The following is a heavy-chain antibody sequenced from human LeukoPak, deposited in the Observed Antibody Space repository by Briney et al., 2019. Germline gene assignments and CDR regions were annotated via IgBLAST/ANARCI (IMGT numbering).Heavy chain of an antibody. J-gene: IGHJ4*02. CDR1: GFTVSSNY. CDR3: AKADRYCSSTSCYSFDY. Sequence: GSLRLSCAASGFTVSSNYMSWVRQAPGKGLECVSVIYSGGSTYYADSVKGRFTISRDNSKNTLYLQMNSLRAEDTAVYYCAKADRYCSSTSCYSFDYWGQGTLVTVSS. D-gene: IGHD2-2*01. V-gene: IGHV3-66*01. CDR2: IYSGGST.